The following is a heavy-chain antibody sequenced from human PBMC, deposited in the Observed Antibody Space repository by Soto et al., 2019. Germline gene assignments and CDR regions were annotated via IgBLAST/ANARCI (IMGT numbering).Heavy chain of an antibody. CDR3: ARWVGGSMYDNSGKYDS. D-gene: IGHD3-22*01. V-gene: IGHV3-30*03. CDR2: VSNDGIRK. CDR1: GFIFSGSG. J-gene: IGHJ5*01. Sequence: QVQLVESGGGVVQPGRSLRLTCAASGFIFSGSGMHWVRQAPGKGLEWVALVSNDGIRKDYGDSVKGRFTISRDNGENTLYLQMNSLRAEDTAVYYCARWVGGSMYDNSGKYDSWGQGTLVTVSS.